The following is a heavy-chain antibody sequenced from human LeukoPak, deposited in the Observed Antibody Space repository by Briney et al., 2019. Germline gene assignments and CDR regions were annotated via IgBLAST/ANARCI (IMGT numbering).Heavy chain of an antibody. D-gene: IGHD6-13*01. V-gene: IGHV4-39*01. Sequence: SETLSLTCTVSGGSISSSNYYWGWIRQPPGRGLEWIGSFYYSGSTYYNPSLRSRVTISVDTSKNQFSLRLSSVTATDTAVYYCVRRLAGTEDYWGQGTLVTVSS. CDR2: FYYSGST. J-gene: IGHJ4*02. CDR3: VRRLAGTEDY. CDR1: GGSISSSNYY.